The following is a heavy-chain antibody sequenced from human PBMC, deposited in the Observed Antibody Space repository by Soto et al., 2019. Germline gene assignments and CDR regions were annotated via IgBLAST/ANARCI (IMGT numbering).Heavy chain of an antibody. J-gene: IGHJ4*02. Sequence: QLQLQESGPGLVKPSETLSLTCTVSGGSFDSTSYYWAWVRQPPGKGLEWIAYIYYSGSTYYNPSLKSRVTISVDTSRNQFSLRLSSVTAADTAVYYCATVPIVGTTPYYFAYWGQGTLVTVSS. D-gene: IGHD1-1*01. CDR3: ATVPIVGTTPYYFAY. CDR1: GGSFDSTSYY. CDR2: IYYSGST. V-gene: IGHV4-39*01.